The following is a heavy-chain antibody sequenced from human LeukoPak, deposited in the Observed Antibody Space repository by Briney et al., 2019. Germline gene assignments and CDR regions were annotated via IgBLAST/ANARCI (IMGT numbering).Heavy chain of an antibody. Sequence: SETLSLTCTVSGGSISSYYWGWIRQPPGKRLEWIGYIYYSGSTNYNPSLKSRVTISVDTSKKQFSLKLSSVTAADTAVYYCARGRDGGNYTPLDYWGQGTLVTVSS. CDR2: IYYSGST. CDR3: ARGRDGGNYTPLDY. J-gene: IGHJ4*02. D-gene: IGHD4-23*01. CDR1: GGSISSYY. V-gene: IGHV4-59*01.